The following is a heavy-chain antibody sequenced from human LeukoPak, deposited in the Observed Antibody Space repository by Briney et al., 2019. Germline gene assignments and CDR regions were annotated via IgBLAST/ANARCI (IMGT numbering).Heavy chain of an antibody. Sequence: SENLSFTCSVSGGSISRYYWSWIRQSPGKGLEWIGFIYSSVTTKYNPSLKSRVSISIDMSKSQFSLKVSSVTASDTAVYYCARLDDREKFDKWGQGTLVTVSS. D-gene: IGHD3-22*01. V-gene: IGHV4-4*09. CDR2: IYSSVTT. J-gene: IGHJ4*02. CDR3: ARLDDREKFDK. CDR1: GGSISRYY.